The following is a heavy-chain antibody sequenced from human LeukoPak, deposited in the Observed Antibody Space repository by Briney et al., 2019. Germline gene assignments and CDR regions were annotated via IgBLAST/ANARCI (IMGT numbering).Heavy chain of an antibody. J-gene: IGHJ4*02. V-gene: IGHV4-34*01. CDR3: ARRSGYYDFWSGYYSLDY. CDR2: INHSGST. D-gene: IGHD3-3*01. CDR1: GGSFSGYY. Sequence: SETLSLTCAVYGGSFSGYYWSWIRQPPGKGLEWIGEINHSGSTNYNPSLKSRVTISVDTSNNQFSLKLSSVTAADTAVYYCARRSGYYDFWSGYYSLDYWGQGTLVTVSS.